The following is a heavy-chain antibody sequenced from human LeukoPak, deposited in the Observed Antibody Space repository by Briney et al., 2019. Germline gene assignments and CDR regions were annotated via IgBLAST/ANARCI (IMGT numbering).Heavy chain of an antibody. D-gene: IGHD2-8*01. CDR2: FYYTGST. V-gene: IGHV4-59*08. J-gene: IGHJ4*02. CDR3: ARHGPSVSLDY. CDR1: GGSISSHY. Sequence: SETLSLTCTVSGGSISSHYWSWIRQSPGKGLEWIGYFYYTGSTNYNPSLKSRVTISVDTSKTQFSLKLSSVTAAVTAVYYCARHGPSVSLDYWGQGTQVTVSS.